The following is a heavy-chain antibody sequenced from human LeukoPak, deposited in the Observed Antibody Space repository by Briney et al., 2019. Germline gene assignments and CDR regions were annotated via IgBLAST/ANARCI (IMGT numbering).Heavy chain of an antibody. V-gene: IGHV3-23*01. D-gene: IGHD3-10*01. CDR1: GFCFSNYA. CDR2: ISGSGESA. J-gene: IGHJ4*02. Sequence: GGSLRLSCAASGFCFSNYAMTWVRQAPGQGLDWVAGISGSGESANYADSVLGRLTISRDNARNTLHLQMNNLRVDDTAVYYCATEGRGVFESWGQGALVTVSS. CDR3: ATEGRGVFES.